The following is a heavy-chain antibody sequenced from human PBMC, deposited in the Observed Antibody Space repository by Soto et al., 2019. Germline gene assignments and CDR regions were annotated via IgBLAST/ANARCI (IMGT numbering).Heavy chain of an antibody. D-gene: IGHD2-15*01. CDR1: GFTFSSYA. Sequence: GALRLSCAASGFTFSSYAMSWVRQAPGKGLEWVSAISGSGGSTYYADSVKGRFTISRDNSKNTLYLQMNSLRAEDTAVYYCAKLGYCSGGSCYSKYYFDYWGQGTLVTVSS. CDR2: ISGSGGST. J-gene: IGHJ4*02. V-gene: IGHV3-23*01. CDR3: AKLGYCSGGSCYSKYYFDY.